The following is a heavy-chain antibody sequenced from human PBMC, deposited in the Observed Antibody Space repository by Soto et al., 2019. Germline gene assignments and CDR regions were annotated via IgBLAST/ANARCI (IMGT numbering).Heavy chain of an antibody. V-gene: IGHV1-69*06. CDR3: ASPTREWLPPASHYYYGMDV. D-gene: IGHD3-3*01. CDR2: IIPIFGTA. Sequence: QVQLVQSGAEVKKPGSSVKVSCKASGGTFSSYAISWVRQAPGQGLEWMGGIIPIFGTANYAKKFQGRVTITADNTTSTAYTELSRLRSEDTAVNYCASPTREWLPPASHYYYGMDVWGQGTTVTVSS. J-gene: IGHJ6*02. CDR1: GGTFSSYA.